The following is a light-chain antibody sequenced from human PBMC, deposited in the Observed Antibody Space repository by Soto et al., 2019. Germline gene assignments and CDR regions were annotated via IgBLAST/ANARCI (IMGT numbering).Light chain of an antibody. CDR1: QSVSTD. Sequence: EIVMTQSPATLSVSLGGRATLSCRASQSVSTDLAWYQQRPGQAPRLLIFATSNTATGIPDRFGGSGSETEFTLTISGLEPEDSAVYYCQYCGTSRTFGQGTKVDIK. V-gene: IGKV3D-15*01. J-gene: IGKJ1*01. CDR3: QYCGTSRT. CDR2: ATS.